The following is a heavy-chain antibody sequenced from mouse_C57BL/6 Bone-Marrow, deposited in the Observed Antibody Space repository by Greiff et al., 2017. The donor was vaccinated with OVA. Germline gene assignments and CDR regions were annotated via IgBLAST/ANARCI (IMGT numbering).Heavy chain of an antibody. V-gene: IGHV1-81*01. CDR3: AREGAYDYGASYWYFDV. CDR2: IYPRSGNT. D-gene: IGHD2-4*01. Sequence: LQESGAELARPGASVKLSCKASGYTFTSYGISWVKQRTGQGLEWIGEIYPRSGNTYYNEKFKGKATLTADKSSSTAYMELRSLTSEDSAVYFCAREGAYDYGASYWYFDVWGSGTTVTVSS. J-gene: IGHJ1*01. CDR1: GYTFTSYG.